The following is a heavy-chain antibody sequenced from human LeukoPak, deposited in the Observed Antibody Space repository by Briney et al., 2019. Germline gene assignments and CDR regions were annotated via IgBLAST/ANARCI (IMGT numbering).Heavy chain of an antibody. CDR1: GFTFSSYG. V-gene: IGHV3-30*03. D-gene: IGHD2-15*01. Sequence: PGRSLRLSCAASGFTFSSYGMHWVRQAPSKGLEWVAVISYDGSNKYYADSVKGRFTISRDNSKNTLYLQMNSLRAEDTAVYYCARPDCSGGSCYWVWLDYWGQGTLVTVSS. CDR3: ARPDCSGGSCYWVWLDY. CDR2: ISYDGSNK. J-gene: IGHJ4*02.